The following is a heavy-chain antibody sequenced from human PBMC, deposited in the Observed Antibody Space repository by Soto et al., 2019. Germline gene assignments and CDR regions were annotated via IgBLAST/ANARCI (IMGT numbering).Heavy chain of an antibody. V-gene: IGHV3-30-3*01. CDR3: AREPYGDFPFDS. Sequence: QVQLVESGGGVVQPGRSLRLSCAASGFSFSSYAMHWVRQAAGKGLEWVALISYDGSNKYYADSVKGRFTISRDNSKNTLYLQMSSLRPEDTAVYYCAREPYGDFPFDSWGQGTLVTVSS. CDR2: ISYDGSNK. J-gene: IGHJ4*02. CDR1: GFSFSSYA. D-gene: IGHD4-17*01.